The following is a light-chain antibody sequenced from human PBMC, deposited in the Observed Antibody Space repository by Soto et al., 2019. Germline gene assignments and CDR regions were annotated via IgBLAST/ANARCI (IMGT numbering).Light chain of an antibody. CDR2: AAS. CDR1: QSISNH. CDR3: QQSYSSPPT. V-gene: IGKV1-39*01. J-gene: IGKJ1*01. Sequence: DSQMTQSPSSLSASVEDRVTITCRASQSISNHLNWYQQKPGKAPKLLIFAASSLQSGVPSRFSGSRSGPDFTLTISSLQPEDFATYYCQQSYSSPPTFGQGTKVDIK.